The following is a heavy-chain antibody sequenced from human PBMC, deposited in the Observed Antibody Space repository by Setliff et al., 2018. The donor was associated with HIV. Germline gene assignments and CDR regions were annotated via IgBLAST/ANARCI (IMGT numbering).Heavy chain of an antibody. D-gene: IGHD3-3*01. J-gene: IGHJ4*02. CDR3: VKARSGDLAPFATNRYNFWGGPFDS. V-gene: IGHV3-7*03. Sequence: GGSLRLSCAASGFIFSKSCMSWVRQAPGKGLEWVATIKQDESEMQYVDSVKGRFTISRDNSKNTLYLQVNSLRPDDTATYYCVKARSGDLAPFATNRYNFWGGPFDSWGQGTLVTVSS. CDR2: IKQDESEM. CDR1: GFIFSKSC.